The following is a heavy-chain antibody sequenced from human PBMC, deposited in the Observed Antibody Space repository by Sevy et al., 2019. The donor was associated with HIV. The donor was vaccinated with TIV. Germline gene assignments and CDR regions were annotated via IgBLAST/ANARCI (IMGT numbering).Heavy chain of an antibody. CDR1: GYTFTSYG. V-gene: IGHV1-18*04. D-gene: IGHD2-2*01. Sequence: ASVKVSCKASGYTFTSYGISWVRQAPGQGLEWMGWISAYNGNTNYAQKLQGRVTMTTATSTSTAYMELRSLRSDDTAVYYCARDSLVVVPAATVEGYDAFDIWGQGTMVTVSS. CDR3: ARDSLVVVPAATVEGYDAFDI. CDR2: ISAYNGNT. J-gene: IGHJ3*02.